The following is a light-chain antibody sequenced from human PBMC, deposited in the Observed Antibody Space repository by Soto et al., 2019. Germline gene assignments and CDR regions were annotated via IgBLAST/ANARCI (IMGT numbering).Light chain of an antibody. Sequence: EVVLTQSPGTLSLSPGEGATLSCRASQTVAYSYLAWYRQKPGQTPKLLIYGASSRATGIPDRFSGSGSGTKFTLPISRLEPEDFAVYYCQPYGSSPYNFGQGTKLEIK. J-gene: IGKJ2*01. CDR2: GAS. CDR1: QTVAYSY. V-gene: IGKV3-20*01. CDR3: QPYGSSPYN.